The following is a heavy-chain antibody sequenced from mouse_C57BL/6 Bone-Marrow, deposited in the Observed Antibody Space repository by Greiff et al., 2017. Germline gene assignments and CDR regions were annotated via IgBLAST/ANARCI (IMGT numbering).Heavy chain of an antibody. Sequence: EVMLVESGEGLVKPGGSLKLSCAASGFTFSSYAMSWVRQTPEKRLEWVAYISSGGDYIYYADTVKGRFTISRDNARNTLYLQMSSLKSEDTAMYYCTRTALLLRSYYFDYWGQGTTLTVSS. CDR1: GFTFSSYA. D-gene: IGHD1-1*01. CDR3: TRTALLLRSYYFDY. V-gene: IGHV5-9-1*02. CDR2: ISSGGDYI. J-gene: IGHJ2*01.